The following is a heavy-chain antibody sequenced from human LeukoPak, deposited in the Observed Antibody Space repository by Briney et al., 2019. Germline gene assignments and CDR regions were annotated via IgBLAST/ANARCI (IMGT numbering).Heavy chain of an antibody. CDR3: ARDGTTFQS. CDR1: GGSYSGYF. D-gene: IGHD1-1*01. CDR2: INHRGST. V-gene: IGHV4-34*01. Sequence: SETLSLICAVHGGSYSGYFRSWFRQAPGKGLEWIGEINHRGSTNYNPSLKSRVTISVDPSKNQFSLKLSSVTAADTAMYYCARDGTTFQSWGQRSRVTVSS. J-gene: IGHJ4*02.